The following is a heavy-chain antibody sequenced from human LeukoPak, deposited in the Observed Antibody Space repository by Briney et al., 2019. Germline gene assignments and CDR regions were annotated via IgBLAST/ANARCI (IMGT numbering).Heavy chain of an antibody. CDR3: ARGQEPTYYGSGRAQNDY. D-gene: IGHD3-10*01. Sequence: GASVKVSCKASGYTFTSYYMHWVRQAPGQGLEWMGIINPSGGSTSYAQKFQGRVTMTRDMSTSTVYMELSSLRSEDTAVYYCARGQEPTYYGSGRAQNDYWGQGTLVTVSS. CDR1: GYTFTSYY. CDR2: INPSGGST. J-gene: IGHJ4*02. V-gene: IGHV1-46*01.